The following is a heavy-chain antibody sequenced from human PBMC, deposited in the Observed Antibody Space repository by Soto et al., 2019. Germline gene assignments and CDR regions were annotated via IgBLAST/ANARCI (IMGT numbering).Heavy chain of an antibody. J-gene: IGHJ4*02. V-gene: IGHV4-4*02. CDR2: AYHNGLT. Sequence: SETLSLTCAVSGDAVTSNVWWSWVRQSPGKGIGWIGEAYHNGLTDYNPSLKSRVTMSVDTSKNEFSLKLTSLTAADTAIYYCVRDAAVPGESDRFDAWGQGILVTVSS. CDR1: GDAVTSNVW. D-gene: IGHD6-19*01. CDR3: VRDAAVPGESDRFDA.